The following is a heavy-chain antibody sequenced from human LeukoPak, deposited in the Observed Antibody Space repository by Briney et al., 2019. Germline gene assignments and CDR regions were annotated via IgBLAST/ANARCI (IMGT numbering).Heavy chain of an antibody. D-gene: IGHD6-19*01. V-gene: IGHV3-21*01. Sequence: GGSLRLSCAASGFTFDTYGMSWVRQAPGKGLEWVSSISGSGNYMYYKDSVKGRFTISRDNAKNSLSLQMNSLRADDTAVYYCARGSGSGWSWGTNYFDYWGQGSLVTVSS. CDR2: ISGSGNYM. CDR1: GFTFDTYG. J-gene: IGHJ4*02. CDR3: ARGSGSGWSWGTNYFDY.